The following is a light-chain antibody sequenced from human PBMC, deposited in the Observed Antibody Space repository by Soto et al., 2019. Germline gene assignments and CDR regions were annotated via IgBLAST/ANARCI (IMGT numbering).Light chain of an antibody. CDR3: QQLNSYAIT. V-gene: IGKV1-9*01. Sequence: DVQMTQYQYSLSASVGDRVTISCRASQNINNYVNWYQQKPGKAPKLLIYAASTLQSGVPSRFSGSGSGTEFTLTISSLQPEDFATYYCQQLNSYAITFGQGTRLEI. CDR2: AAS. CDR1: QNINNY. J-gene: IGKJ5*01.